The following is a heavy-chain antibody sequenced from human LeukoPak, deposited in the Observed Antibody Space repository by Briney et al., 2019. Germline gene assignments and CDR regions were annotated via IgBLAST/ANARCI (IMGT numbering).Heavy chain of an antibody. CDR3: ARSITMVRGVIMAWFDP. Sequence: SVKVSCKASGGTFSRYAISWVRQAPGQGLEWMGGIIPIFGTANYAQKFQGRVTITTDESTSTAYMELGSLRSEDTAVYYCARSITMVRGVIMAWFDPWGQGTLVTVSS. CDR1: GGTFSRYA. J-gene: IGHJ5*02. CDR2: IIPIFGTA. D-gene: IGHD3-10*01. V-gene: IGHV1-69*05.